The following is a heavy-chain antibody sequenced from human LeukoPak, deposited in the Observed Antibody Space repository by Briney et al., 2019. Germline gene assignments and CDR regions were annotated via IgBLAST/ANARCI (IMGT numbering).Heavy chain of an antibody. Sequence: GRSLRLSCAASGFTFSSYAMHWVRQAPGKGLEWVAVISYDGSNKYYADSVKGRFTISRDNSKNTLYLQMNSLRAEDTAVYYCARDRYCSSTSCSDYWGQGTLVTVSS. V-gene: IGHV3-30-3*01. J-gene: IGHJ4*02. CDR1: GFTFSSYA. CDR2: ISYDGSNK. D-gene: IGHD2-2*01. CDR3: ARDRYCSSTSCSDY.